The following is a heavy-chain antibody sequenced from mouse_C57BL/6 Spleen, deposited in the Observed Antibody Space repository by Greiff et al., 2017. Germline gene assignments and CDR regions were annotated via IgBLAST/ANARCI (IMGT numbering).Heavy chain of an antibody. Sequence: QVQLKESGAELVKPGASVKISCKASGYAFSSYWMNWVKQRPGKGLEWIGQIYPGDGDTNYNGKFKGKATLTADKYSSTSYMQLSSLTTEDSAVYFCARIEYDYYWYFDVWGTGTTVTVSS. J-gene: IGHJ1*03. D-gene: IGHD2-4*01. CDR1: GYAFSSYW. CDR3: ARIEYDYYWYFDV. V-gene: IGHV1-80*01. CDR2: IYPGDGDT.